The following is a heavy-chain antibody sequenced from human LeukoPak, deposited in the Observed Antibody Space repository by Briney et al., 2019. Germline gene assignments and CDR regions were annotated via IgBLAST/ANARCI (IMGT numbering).Heavy chain of an antibody. V-gene: IGHV1-24*01. Sequence: ASVKVSCKVSGYSLSELTKHWVRHAPGKGLEWMGGFDPGMAETIYAEKFLGRITMTEDTSTDTAYMELSSLRSEDTAVYYCAPGHEYGLLDYWGQGTLVTVSS. J-gene: IGHJ4*02. CDR2: FDPGMAET. CDR1: GYSLSELT. D-gene: IGHD4-17*01. CDR3: APGHEYGLLDY.